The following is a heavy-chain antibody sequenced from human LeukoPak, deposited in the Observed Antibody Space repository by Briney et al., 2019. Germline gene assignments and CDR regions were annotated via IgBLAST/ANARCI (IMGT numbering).Heavy chain of an antibody. CDR1: GGSISSGSYY. CDR3: AGDRIAARPIGYFDY. V-gene: IGHV4-61*02. CDR2: IYTSGST. D-gene: IGHD6-6*01. J-gene: IGHJ4*02. Sequence: SQTLSLTCTVSGGSISSGSYYWSWIRQPAGKGLEWIGRIYTSGSTNYNPSLKSRVTISLDTSKNQFSLKLSSVTAADTAVYYCAGDRIAARPIGYFDYWGQGTLVTVSS.